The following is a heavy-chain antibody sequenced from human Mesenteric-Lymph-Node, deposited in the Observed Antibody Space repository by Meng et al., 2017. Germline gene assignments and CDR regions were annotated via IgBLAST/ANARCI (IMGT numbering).Heavy chain of an antibody. Sequence: LGRSGGELKQPRASVTSSCHAAGYTFTNYCITWVRPAPGQGVEWMGWINAYKGDTNYAQTLQGRVTMTTDTSTSTASMELRSLRSDDTAVYFCARVDVGVGWGDSWGQGTLVTVSS. V-gene: IGHV1-18*01. CDR2: INAYKGDT. D-gene: IGHD2-21*01. CDR3: ARVDVGVGWGDS. J-gene: IGHJ4*02. CDR1: GYTFTNYC.